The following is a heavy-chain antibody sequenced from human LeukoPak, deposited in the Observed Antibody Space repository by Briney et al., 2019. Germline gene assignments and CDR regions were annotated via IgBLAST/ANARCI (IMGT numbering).Heavy chain of an antibody. J-gene: IGHJ4*02. D-gene: IGHD6-19*01. CDR1: GGSFSGYY. CDR3: ARGRQYSTGWYYFDY. Sequence: GTLSLTCAVYGGSFSGYYWSWVRQAPGKGLEWVSVIYSGGATYYADSVKGRFTISRDNSKNTLYLQMNSLRVEDTAVYYCARGRQYSTGWYYFDYWGQGTLVTVSS. CDR2: IYSGGAT. V-gene: IGHV3-66*01.